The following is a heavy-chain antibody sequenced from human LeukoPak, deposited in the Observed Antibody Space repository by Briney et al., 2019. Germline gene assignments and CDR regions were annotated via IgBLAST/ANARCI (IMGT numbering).Heavy chain of an antibody. CDR2: ITWNSSIK. Sequence: GETLRLTCTASGFTFNSYAMHWVRQAPGKGLEWVSYITWNSSIKGYADSVKGRFTISRDNAKNSLILQMNSLSADDTALYYCAKLGGGFAIWGQGTMVIVSS. CDR1: GFTFNSYA. J-gene: IGHJ3*02. D-gene: IGHD3-16*01. CDR3: AKLGGGFAI. V-gene: IGHV3-9*01.